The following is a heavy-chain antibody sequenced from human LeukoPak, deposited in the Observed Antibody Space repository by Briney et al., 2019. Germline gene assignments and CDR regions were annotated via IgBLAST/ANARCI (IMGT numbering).Heavy chain of an antibody. D-gene: IGHD3-10*01. J-gene: IGHJ3*02. CDR2: IYHSGST. CDR3: AKSNGYGLVDI. Sequence: SGTLSLTCAVSGGSLSSSNWWSWVRQPPGKGLEWTGEIYHSGSTNYNPSLKSRVTISVGTSRNQFSLKLNSVTAADTAVYYCAKSNGYGLVDIWGQGTMVTVSS. CDR1: GGSLSSSNW. V-gene: IGHV4-4*02.